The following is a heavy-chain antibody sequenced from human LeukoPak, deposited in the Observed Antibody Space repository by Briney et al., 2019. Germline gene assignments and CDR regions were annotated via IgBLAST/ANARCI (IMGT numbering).Heavy chain of an antibody. Sequence: SETLSLTCTVSGGSISFYYWSWIRQIPGKGLEWIGYIHDSGSTNYNPSLKSRVTMSVDTSKNQFSLKLTSVTAADTVVYYCARDRIDYGGNEAGFDYWGQGALVTVSS. CDR3: ARDRIDYGGNEAGFDY. J-gene: IGHJ4*02. CDR2: IHDSGST. V-gene: IGHV4-59*12. D-gene: IGHD4-23*01. CDR1: GGSISFYY.